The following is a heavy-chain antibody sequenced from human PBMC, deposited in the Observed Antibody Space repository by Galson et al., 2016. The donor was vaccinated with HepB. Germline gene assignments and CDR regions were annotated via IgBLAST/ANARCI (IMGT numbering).Heavy chain of an antibody. Sequence: SLRLSCAASGFTFSSYAMSWVRQAPGKGLEWVSAISGSGGTTYYADSVKGRFTISRDNSKNTLYVQMNSLRAEDMAVYYRAKSGKHLWSIDSWGQGTLVTVSS. CDR3: AKSGKHLWSIDS. V-gene: IGHV3-23*01. D-gene: IGHD5-18*01. CDR2: ISGSGGTT. J-gene: IGHJ4*02. CDR1: GFTFSSYA.